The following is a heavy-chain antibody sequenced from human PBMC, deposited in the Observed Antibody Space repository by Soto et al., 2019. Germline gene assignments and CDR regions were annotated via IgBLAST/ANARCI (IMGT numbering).Heavy chain of an antibody. CDR2: INHSGST. Sequence: SETLSLTCAVYGGSFSGYYWSWIRQPPGKGLEWIGEINHSGSTNYNPSLKSRVTISVDTSKNQFSLKLSSVTAADTAVYYCARDIVVVPAAKRADAFDIWGQGTMVTVSS. V-gene: IGHV4-34*01. CDR3: ARDIVVVPAAKRADAFDI. J-gene: IGHJ3*02. D-gene: IGHD2-2*01. CDR1: GGSFSGYY.